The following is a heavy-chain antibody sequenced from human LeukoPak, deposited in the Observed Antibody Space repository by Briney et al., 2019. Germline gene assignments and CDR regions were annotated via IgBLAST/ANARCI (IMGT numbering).Heavy chain of an antibody. J-gene: IGHJ6*03. CDR2: IYYSGSN. CDR1: GGSLSSYY. V-gene: IGHV4-59*01. CDR3: ARGRYSYGIQYYYMDV. Sequence: SETLSLTCTVSGGSLSSYYWSWIRQPPGKGLEWIGYIYYSGSNNYNPSLKSRVTISVDTSKNQFSLKLSAVTAADTAVYYCARGRYSYGIQYYYMDVWGKGTTVTISS. D-gene: IGHD5-18*01.